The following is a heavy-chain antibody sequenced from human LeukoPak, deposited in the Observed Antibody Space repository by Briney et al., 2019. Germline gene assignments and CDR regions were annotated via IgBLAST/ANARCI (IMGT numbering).Heavy chain of an antibody. CDR2: IKSRTDGGTT. D-gene: IGHD5-24*01. CDR3: ATEFYSNGYNF. Sequence: TGGSLRLSCPGSGFTFSSAWMTWARQIPGKGREWVGHIKSRTDGGTTDYAAPVKGRFTISRDDSKNTVYLQMNSLKTEDSAVYFCATEFYSNGYNFWGQGTLVIVSS. J-gene: IGHJ4*02. V-gene: IGHV3-15*01. CDR1: GFTFSSAW.